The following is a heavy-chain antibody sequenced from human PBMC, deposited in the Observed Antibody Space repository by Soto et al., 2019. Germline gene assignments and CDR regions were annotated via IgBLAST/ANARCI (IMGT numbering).Heavy chain of an antibody. D-gene: IGHD6-19*01. CDR2: ISGSGTTA. Sequence: EVQLLESGGGLVQPGGSLRLSCAASGFIFSSYAMSWVRQAPGKGLEWVSAISGSGTTAYYADSVKGRFTFSRDNSKKTMYRQMTSLRAEDTAVYYCAKTTDGWFSAFEIWGQGTMVTVSS. CDR3: AKTTDGWFSAFEI. CDR1: GFIFSSYA. V-gene: IGHV3-23*01. J-gene: IGHJ3*02.